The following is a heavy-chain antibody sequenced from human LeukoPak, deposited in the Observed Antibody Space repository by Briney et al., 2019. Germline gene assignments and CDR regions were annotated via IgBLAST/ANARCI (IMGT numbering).Heavy chain of an antibody. V-gene: IGHV1-2*02. CDR2: INPNSGGT. D-gene: IGHD4-17*01. J-gene: IGHJ4*02. Sequence: APVKVSCKASGYTFTGYYMHWVRQAPGQGLEWMGWINPNSGGTNYAQKFQGRVTMTRDTSISTAYMELSRLRSDDTAVYYCARDRDYGDYTFDYWGQGTLVTVSS. CDR3: ARDRDYGDYTFDY. CDR1: GYTFTGYY.